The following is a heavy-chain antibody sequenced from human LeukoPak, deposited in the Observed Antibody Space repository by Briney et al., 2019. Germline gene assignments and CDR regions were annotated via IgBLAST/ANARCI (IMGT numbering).Heavy chain of an antibody. CDR1: GGSISSYY. J-gene: IGHJ5*02. CDR2: IYYSGST. D-gene: IGHD3-3*01. CDR3: ARVGYDFWSGYYYNWFDP. V-gene: IGHV4-59*01. Sequence: PSETLSLTCTVSGGSISSYYWSWIRQPPGKGLEWSGYIYYSGSTNYNPSLKSRVTISVDTSKKKFSLKRRYLDTGGRAVYYCARVGYDFWSGYYYNWFDPWGQGTLVTVSS.